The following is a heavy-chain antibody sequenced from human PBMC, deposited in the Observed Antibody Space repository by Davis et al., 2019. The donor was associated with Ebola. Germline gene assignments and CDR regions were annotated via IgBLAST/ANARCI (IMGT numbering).Heavy chain of an antibody. J-gene: IGHJ2*01. CDR1: GFTFSSYS. Sequence: PGGSLRLSCAASGFTFSSYSMNWVRQAPGKGLEWVSVIYSGGSTYYADSVKGRFTISRHNSKNTLYLQMNSLRAEDTAVYYCALERYGGTPYWYFDLWGRGTLVTVSS. D-gene: IGHD4-23*01. V-gene: IGHV3-53*04. CDR2: IYSGGST. CDR3: ALERYGGTPYWYFDL.